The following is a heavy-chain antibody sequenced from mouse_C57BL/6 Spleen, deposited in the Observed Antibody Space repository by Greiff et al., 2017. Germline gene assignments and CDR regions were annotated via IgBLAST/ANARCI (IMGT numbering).Heavy chain of an antibody. V-gene: IGHV1-69*01. D-gene: IGHD2-14*01. J-gene: IGHJ1*03. Sequence: VQLQQPGAELVMPGASVKLSCKASGYTFTSYWMHWVKQRPGQGLEWIGEIDPSGSYTNYNQKFNGKSTLTVDKSSSTADMQLSSLTSEDSAVYYCARSYCGYDAGYFDVWGTGTTVTVSS. CDR1: GYTFTSYW. CDR3: ARSYCGYDAGYFDV. CDR2: IDPSGSYT.